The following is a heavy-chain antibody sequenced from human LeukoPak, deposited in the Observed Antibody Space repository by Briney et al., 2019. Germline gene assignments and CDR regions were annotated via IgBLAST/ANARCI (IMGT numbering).Heavy chain of an antibody. Sequence: GGSLRLSCAASGFTFSNAWMSWVRQAPGKGLDWVGRIRSKTDGGTADHAASVRGRFTISRDDSKNMLYLQMNSLKTEDTAVYYSSTWTDLYDYWGQGTLVTVSS. CDR2: IRSKTDGGTA. V-gene: IGHV3-15*01. CDR1: GFTFSNAW. D-gene: IGHD3/OR15-3a*01. J-gene: IGHJ4*02. CDR3: STWTDLYDY.